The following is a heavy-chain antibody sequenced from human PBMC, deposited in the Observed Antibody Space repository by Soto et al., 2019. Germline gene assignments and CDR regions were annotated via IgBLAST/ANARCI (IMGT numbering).Heavy chain of an antibody. CDR1: GGTFSSYA. V-gene: IGHV1-69*01. CDR2: IIPIFGTA. CDR3: ARSQGGSSSLDIYYYYYYGMDV. J-gene: IGHJ6*02. Sequence: QVQLVQSGAEVKKPGSSVKVSCKAPGGTFSSYAISWVRQAPGQGLEWMGGIIPIFGTAKYAHKFQGRVTITADESTSTGYMERSSLRSEDTAVYYCARSQGGSSSLDIYYYYYYGMDVWGQGTTFTVSS. D-gene: IGHD2-15*01.